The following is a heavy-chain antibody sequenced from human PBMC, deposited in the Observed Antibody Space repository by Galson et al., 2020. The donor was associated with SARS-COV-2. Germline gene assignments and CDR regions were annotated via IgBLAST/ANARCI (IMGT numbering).Heavy chain of an antibody. J-gene: IGHJ4*02. V-gene: IGHV2-5*02. CDR1: GFSVSTSGVG. CDR2: IYWDDDK. Sequence: KMSGPTLVKPTQTLTLTCILSGFSVSTSGVGVGWIRQPPGKALEWLALIYWDDDKRYSPSLKSRLTITKDTSKNQVVLTMTNMDPVDTATYYCAHRSYNNYFDYWGQGTLVTVSS. CDR3: AHRSYNNYFDY. D-gene: IGHD1-26*01.